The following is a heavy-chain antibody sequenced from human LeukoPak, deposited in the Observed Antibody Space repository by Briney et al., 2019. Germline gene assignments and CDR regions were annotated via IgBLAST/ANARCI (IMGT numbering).Heavy chain of an antibody. CDR3: ASWGAGGNS. CDR2: INPDGSGK. V-gene: IGHV3-7*01. D-gene: IGHD3-16*01. CDR1: GFTLSTYW. Sequence: GGSLRLSCEAFGFTLSTYWMNWVRQVPGKGLDWVANINPDGSGKRYVDSVKGRFTIARDNADNSLSLQMNSLRAEDTAVYYWASWGAGGNSWGQGTLVTVSS. J-gene: IGHJ4*02.